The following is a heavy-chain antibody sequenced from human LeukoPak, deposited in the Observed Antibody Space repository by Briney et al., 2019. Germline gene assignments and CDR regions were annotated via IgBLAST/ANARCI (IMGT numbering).Heavy chain of an antibody. J-gene: IGHJ4*02. Sequence: ASVKVSCKASGYTFSDYYMQWVRQAPGQGLEWMGWINSNSGGTKYEQKFQGRVTMTRDTSISTVHMELSRLRFDDTAVYYCARGSERCSSTSCPNKPFDYWGQGTLVTVSS. CDR2: INSNSGGT. D-gene: IGHD2-2*01. CDR1: GYTFSDYY. CDR3: ARGSERCSSTSCPNKPFDY. V-gene: IGHV1-2*02.